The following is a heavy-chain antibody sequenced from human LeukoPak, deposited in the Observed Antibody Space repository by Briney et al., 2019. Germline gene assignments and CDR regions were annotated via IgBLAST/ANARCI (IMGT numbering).Heavy chain of an antibody. CDR1: GYSFTSYG. CDR2: ISAYNGNT. CDR3: ARDVYYYDRSGYHLEAFDV. J-gene: IGHJ3*01. D-gene: IGHD3-22*01. V-gene: IGHV1-18*04. Sequence: ASVKVSCKASGYSFTSYGIGWVRQAPGQGLEWMGWISAYNGNTNYAQKLQGRVTMTTDTSTSTAYMELRSLRSDDTAVYYCARDVYYYDRSGYHLEAFDVWGQGTMVTVSS.